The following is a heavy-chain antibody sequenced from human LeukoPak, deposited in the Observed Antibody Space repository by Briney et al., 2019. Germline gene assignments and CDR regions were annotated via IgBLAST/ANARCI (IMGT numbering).Heavy chain of an antibody. CDR2: INPKNGGK. Sequence: GASVKVSCKASGYTFTSYGISWVRQAPGQGLEWMGWINPKNGGKKYAQKFKGRVTMTRDTSINTAYMELTRLTPDDTALYYCSREDWKYNWFDPWGQGTLVTVSS. D-gene: IGHD1-1*01. CDR3: SREDWKYNWFDP. CDR1: GYTFTSYG. V-gene: IGHV1-2*02. J-gene: IGHJ5*02.